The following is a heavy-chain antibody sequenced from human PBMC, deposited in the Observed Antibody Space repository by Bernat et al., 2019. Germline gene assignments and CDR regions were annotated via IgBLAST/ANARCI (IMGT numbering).Heavy chain of an antibody. Sequence: EVQLVETGGGLVKPGGSLRLSCAASGFTFSSYSMNWVRQAPGKGLEWVASISSRSSYIYHADSVKSRFTISRDNAKNSLYLQMNSLRAEGTAVYYCARRLSSSWDYWGQGTLVTVSS. CDR3: ARRLSSSWDY. V-gene: IGHV3-21*01. CDR1: GFTFSSYS. CDR2: ISSRSSYI. J-gene: IGHJ4*02. D-gene: IGHD6-13*01.